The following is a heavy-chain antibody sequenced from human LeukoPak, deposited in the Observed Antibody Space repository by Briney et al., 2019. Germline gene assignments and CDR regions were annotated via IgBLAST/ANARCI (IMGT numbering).Heavy chain of an antibody. V-gene: IGHV3-43*02. Sequence: AGSLRLTCAASGFTFDDYAMHWVRQPPGKGLECVSLISGDGSITYYADSVKGRFTISRDSRKNSLHLQMNSLRTEDLGLYYCAEGDWVATRGHYGFDYWVQGTMVTVSS. CDR2: ISGDGSIT. CDR3: AEGDWVATRGHYGFDY. CDR1: GFTFDDYA. J-gene: IGHJ4*02. D-gene: IGHD5-12*01.